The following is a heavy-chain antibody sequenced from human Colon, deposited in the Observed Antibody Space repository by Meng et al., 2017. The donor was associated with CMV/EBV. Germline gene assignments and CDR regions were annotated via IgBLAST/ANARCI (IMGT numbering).Heavy chain of an antibody. CDR1: GFSFSSDA. J-gene: IGHJ4*02. CDR3: AKVFDIVATYYFDF. V-gene: IGHV3-23*01. Sequence: GFSFSSDAMSWVRQTPGKGLEWVSVISVGGESTFHADSVKGRFTISRDNSKNTLFLQMNSLRVEDTAIYYCAKVFDIVATYYFDFWGQGTLVTVSS. D-gene: IGHD5-12*01. CDR2: ISVGGEST.